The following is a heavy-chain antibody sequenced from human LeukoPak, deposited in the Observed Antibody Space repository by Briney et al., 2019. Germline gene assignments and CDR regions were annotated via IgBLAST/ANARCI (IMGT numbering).Heavy chain of an antibody. CDR1: GFTFSSYG. J-gene: IGHJ4*02. V-gene: IGHV3-33*01. CDR3: AYSGSYFDY. D-gene: IGHD1-26*01. Sequence: GGSLRLSCAASGFTFSSYGMHWVRQAPGKGVEGVAVIWYDGSNKYYGDSVKGRFTISKDNSKNTLYLQMNSLKAEDTAVYYCAYSGSYFDYWGQGTLVTVSS. CDR2: IWYDGSNK.